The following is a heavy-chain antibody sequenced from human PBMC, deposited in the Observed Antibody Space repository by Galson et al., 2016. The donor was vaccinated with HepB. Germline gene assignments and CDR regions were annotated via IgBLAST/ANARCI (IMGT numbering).Heavy chain of an antibody. D-gene: IGHD3-10*01. Sequence: SLRLSCAASGFTFKSHAMNWVRQAPGKGLEWVAVIAYDGSNQYHAESVKGRFTISRDNPKNTLYLLMNGMRTEDTAVYYCARELGMGSSGVFDLWGRGTLVAVS. CDR1: GFTFKSHA. J-gene: IGHJ2*01. CDR2: IAYDGSNQ. CDR3: ARELGMGSSGVFDL. V-gene: IGHV3-30-3*01.